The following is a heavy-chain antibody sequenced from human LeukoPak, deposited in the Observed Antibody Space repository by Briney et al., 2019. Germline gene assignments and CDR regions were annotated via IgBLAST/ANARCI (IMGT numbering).Heavy chain of an antibody. J-gene: IGHJ6*03. CDR2: IYYSGST. D-gene: IGHD2-15*01. V-gene: IGHV4-39*07. Sequence: SETLSLTCTVSGGSISSNGYYWGWIRQPPGKGLEWIGSIYYSGSTYYNPSLKSRVTISVDTSKNQFSLKLSSVTAADTAVYYCARGYCSGGSCYSYYYYNYMDVWGKGTTVTVSS. CDR3: ARGYCSGGSCYSYYYYNYMDV. CDR1: GGSISSNGYY.